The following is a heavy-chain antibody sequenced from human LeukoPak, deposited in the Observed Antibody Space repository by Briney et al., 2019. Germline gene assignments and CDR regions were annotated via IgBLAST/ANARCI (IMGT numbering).Heavy chain of an antibody. CDR3: ATGRPSYYYDSSGYEFDP. CDR1: GGSFSGYY. Sequence: SETLSLTCAVYGGSFSGYYWSWIRQPPGKGLEWIGEINHSGSTNYNPSLKSRVTISVDTSKNQFSLKLSSVIAADTAVYYCATGRPSYYYDSSGYEFDPWGQGTLVTVSS. J-gene: IGHJ5*02. CDR2: INHSGST. D-gene: IGHD3-22*01. V-gene: IGHV4-34*01.